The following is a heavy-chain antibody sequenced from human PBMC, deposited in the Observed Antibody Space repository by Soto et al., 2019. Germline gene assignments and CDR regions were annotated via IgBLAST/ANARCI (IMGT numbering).Heavy chain of an antibody. Sequence: QVTLKESGPVLVKPTETLTLTCTVSGFSLSSARLGVSGIRQPPGKALEWLAHIFSTDEKSYSTSLKRRLTISKDTSKSQVVLIMTNMDPVDTATYYCARGGTGGSVADTFDIWGQGTTVTVSS. CDR2: IFSTDEK. D-gene: IGHD1-26*01. J-gene: IGHJ3*02. CDR1: GFSLSSARLG. CDR3: ARGGTGGSVADTFDI. V-gene: IGHV2-26*01.